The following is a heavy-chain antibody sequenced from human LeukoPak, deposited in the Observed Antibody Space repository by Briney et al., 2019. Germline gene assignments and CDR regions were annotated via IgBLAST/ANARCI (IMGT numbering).Heavy chain of an antibody. D-gene: IGHD3-3*01. CDR1: GFTFSDYN. J-gene: IGHJ6*02. Sequence: GGSLRLSCAASGFTFSDYNMNWLRQAPGKGLEWISYISLTSATIYYADSVKGRFTISRDNAKNSLYLLMNSLRAEDTAVYYCAKNSPTISPAAGVWGQGTTVIVSS. V-gene: IGHV3-48*01. CDR3: AKNSPTISPAAGV. CDR2: ISLTSATI.